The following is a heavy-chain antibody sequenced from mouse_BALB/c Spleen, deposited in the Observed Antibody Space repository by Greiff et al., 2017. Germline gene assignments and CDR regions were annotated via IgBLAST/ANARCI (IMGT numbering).Heavy chain of an antibody. Sequence: EVQLVESGGGLVQPGGSRKLSCAASGFTFSSFGMHWVRQAPEKGLEWVAYISSGSSTIYYADTVKGRFTISRDNPKNTLFLQMTSLRSEDTAMYYCARDEHFDYWGQGTTLTVSS. CDR1: GFTFSSFG. CDR3: ARDEHFDY. J-gene: IGHJ2*01. CDR2: ISSGSSTI. V-gene: IGHV5-17*02.